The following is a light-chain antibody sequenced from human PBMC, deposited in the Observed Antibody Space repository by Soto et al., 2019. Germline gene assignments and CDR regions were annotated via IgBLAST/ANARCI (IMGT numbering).Light chain of an antibody. Sequence: VLTQSPGTLSLSPGERATLSCRASQSVTTHLAWYQQKPGQAPRLIIHGASSRATGVPDRITGSGSGTDFTLSISRLEPEDFAVYYCQQYGGSTRTFGQGTKVDSK. J-gene: IGKJ1*01. CDR3: QQYGGSTRT. V-gene: IGKV3-20*01. CDR1: QSVTTH. CDR2: GAS.